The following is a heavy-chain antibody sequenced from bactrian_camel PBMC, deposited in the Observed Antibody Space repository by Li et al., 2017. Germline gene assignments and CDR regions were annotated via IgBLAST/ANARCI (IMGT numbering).Heavy chain of an antibody. CDR2: ACQGGART. Sequence: DVQLVESGGGSVQAGGSLKLSCTPLRYPEKTFCWGWFRQAPGQEREGVAAACQGGARTHYIDSVKGRFTISKDNAKNTLYLQMNSLKPEDTGMYYCATLFVGSGCYKPLDTHFRNWGQGTQVTVS. D-gene: IGHD3*01. V-gene: IGHV3S40*01. CDR1: RYPEKTFC. J-gene: IGHJ6*01. CDR3: ATLFVGSGCYKPLDTHFRN.